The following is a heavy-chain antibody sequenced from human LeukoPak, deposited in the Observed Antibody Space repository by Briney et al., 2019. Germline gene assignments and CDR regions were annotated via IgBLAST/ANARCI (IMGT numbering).Heavy chain of an antibody. D-gene: IGHD4-11*01. J-gene: IGHJ3*01. Sequence: PGGSLRLSCAASGFTFSGYTMTWVRLAPGKGLEWVSSITGSGDHTYYADSVKGRFTISRDNSKNTLDLQMNSLRVEDTAEYYCANEYSKGDVWGQGTMVTVSS. CDR2: ITGSGDHT. V-gene: IGHV3-23*01. CDR3: ANEYSKGDV. CDR1: GFTFSGYT.